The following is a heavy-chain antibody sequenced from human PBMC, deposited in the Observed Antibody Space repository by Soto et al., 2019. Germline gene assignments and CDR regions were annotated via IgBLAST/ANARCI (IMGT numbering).Heavy chain of an antibody. D-gene: IGHD2-2*01. CDR3: AKQLGYCSSTSRRDYYYGMDV. CDR2: ISYDGSNK. J-gene: IGHJ6*02. V-gene: IGHV3-30*18. Sequence: VRQAPGKGLEWVAVISYDGSNKYYADSVKGRLSISRDNSKNTLYLQMNSLRAEDTAVYYCAKQLGYCSSTSRRDYYYGMDVWGQGTTVTVSS.